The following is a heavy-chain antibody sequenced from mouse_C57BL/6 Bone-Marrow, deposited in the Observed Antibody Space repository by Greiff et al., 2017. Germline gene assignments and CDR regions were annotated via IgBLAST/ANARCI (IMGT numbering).Heavy chain of an antibody. J-gene: IGHJ4*01. Sequence: VQLQESGPGLVQPSQSLSITCTVSGFSLTSYGVHWVRQSPGKGLEWLGVIWSGGSTDSNAAFISRLSISKDNSKSQVFFKMNSLQADDTAIYYCARNYYAMDYWGQGTSVTVSS. CDR1: GFSLTSYG. CDR3: ARNYYAMDY. CDR2: IWSGGST. V-gene: IGHV2-2*01.